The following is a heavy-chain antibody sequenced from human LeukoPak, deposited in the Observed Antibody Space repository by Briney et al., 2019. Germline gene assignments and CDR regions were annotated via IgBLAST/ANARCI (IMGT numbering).Heavy chain of an antibody. J-gene: IGHJ4*02. V-gene: IGHV1-46*01. CDR2: INPSGRRT. D-gene: IGHD6-13*01. CDR3: AREGVGIAAYYFDY. Sequence: ASVKVSCKASGYTFTSYFMHWVRQAPGQGLEWMGIINPSGRRTVYAQKFQGRVTMTRDTSISTAYMELSRLRSDDTAVYYCAREGVGIAAYYFDYWGRGTLVTVSS. CDR1: GYTFTSYF.